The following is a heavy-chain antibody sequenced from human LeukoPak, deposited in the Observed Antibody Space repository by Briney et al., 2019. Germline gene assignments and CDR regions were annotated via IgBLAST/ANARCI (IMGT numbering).Heavy chain of an antibody. D-gene: IGHD6-19*01. V-gene: IGHV3-30*02. CDR1: GFTFSSYG. CDR3: AKVSVAGTEFDY. J-gene: IGHJ4*02. CDR2: IRYDGSNE. Sequence: GGSLRLSGAASGFTFSSYGMQWVRQGPGKGLEWVAFIRYDGSNEYYEDSVKGRFTISRDNSKNTLHLQMNSLSAEDTAVYYCAKVSVAGTEFDYWGQGTLVTVSS.